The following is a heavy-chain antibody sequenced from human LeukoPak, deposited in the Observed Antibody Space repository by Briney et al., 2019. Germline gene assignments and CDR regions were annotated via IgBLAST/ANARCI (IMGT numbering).Heavy chain of an antibody. CDR3: AKDGGLLWFGDQRYFDY. CDR2: IRYDGSNK. CDR1: GFTFSSYG. Sequence: PGGSLRLSCAASGFTFSSYGMHWVRQAPGKGLEWVAFIRYDGSNKYYADSVKGRFTISRDNSKNTLYLQMNSLRAEDTAVYYCAKDGGLLWFGDQRYFDYWGQGTLVTVSS. J-gene: IGHJ4*02. D-gene: IGHD3-10*01. V-gene: IGHV3-30*02.